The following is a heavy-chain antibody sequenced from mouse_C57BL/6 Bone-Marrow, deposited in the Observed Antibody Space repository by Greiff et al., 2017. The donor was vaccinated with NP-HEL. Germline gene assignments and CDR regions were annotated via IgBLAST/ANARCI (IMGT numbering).Heavy chain of an antibody. D-gene: IGHD2-4*01. J-gene: IGHJ3*01. Sequence: EVKVVESGGDLVKPGGSLELSCAASGFSFSSYGMSWIRMTPDKRLEWVATISSVGIYTSDPDSFKGRFSISRYTANNPLSLQMSSLKIEDTAMYYWASPYDYDVAWFAYWGQGTLVTVSA. V-gene: IGHV5-6*01. CDR3: ASPYDYDVAWFAY. CDR2: ISSVGIYT. CDR1: GFSFSSYG.